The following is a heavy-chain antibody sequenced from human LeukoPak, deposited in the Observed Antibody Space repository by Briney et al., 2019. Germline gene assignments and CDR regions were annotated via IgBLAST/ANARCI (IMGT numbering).Heavy chain of an antibody. CDR1: GGSISSSSYY. D-gene: IGHD6-13*01. Sequence: SETLSLTCTVSGGSISSSSYYWGWIRQPPGKGLEWIGSIYYSGSTYYNPSLKSRVTISVDTSKNQFSLKLSSVTAADTAVYYCARDAGYSSSWYHYWGQGTLVTVSS. CDR3: ARDAGYSSSWYHY. V-gene: IGHV4-39*07. J-gene: IGHJ4*02. CDR2: IYYSGST.